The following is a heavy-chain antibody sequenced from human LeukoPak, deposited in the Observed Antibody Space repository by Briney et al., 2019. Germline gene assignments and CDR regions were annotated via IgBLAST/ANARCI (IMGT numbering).Heavy chain of an antibody. J-gene: IGHJ3*02. Sequence: ASVKVSCKASGYTFTSYGIIWVRQAPGQGLEWMGWISAYNGNTNYAQKLQGRVTMTTDTSTSTAYMELRSLRSDDTAVYNCARICGGDCYWAFDIWGQGTMVTVSS. CDR3: ARICGGDCYWAFDI. V-gene: IGHV1-18*01. CDR1: GYTFTSYG. CDR2: ISAYNGNT. D-gene: IGHD2-21*02.